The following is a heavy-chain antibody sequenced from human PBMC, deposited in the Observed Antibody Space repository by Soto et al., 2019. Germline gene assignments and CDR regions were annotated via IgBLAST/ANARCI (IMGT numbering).Heavy chain of an antibody. Sequence: QVQLQESGPGLVKPSQTLSLTCTVSGGSISSGGYYWSRIRQHPGKGLEWIGYIYYSGSTYYNPFLKSRVTISVDTSKNQFSLKLSSVTAADTAVYYCARGEERRENAFYIWGQGTMVTVSS. CDR3: ARGEERRENAFYI. CDR2: IYYSGST. CDR1: GGSISSGGYY. D-gene: IGHD3-16*01. V-gene: IGHV4-31*03. J-gene: IGHJ3*02.